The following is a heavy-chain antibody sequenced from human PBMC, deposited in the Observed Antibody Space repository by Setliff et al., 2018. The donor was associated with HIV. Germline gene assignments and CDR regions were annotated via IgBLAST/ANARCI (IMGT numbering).Heavy chain of an antibody. V-gene: IGHV4-4*07. CDR3: ARVSITYWYSIPTFYYYYMDV. J-gene: IGHJ6*03. D-gene: IGHD2-15*01. Sequence: SETLSLTCTVSGGSISSYYWSWIRQPAGKGLEWIGHIYTSGSTNYNPPLKSRVTISVDTSKNQFSLKLRSVTAADTAMYYCARVSITYWYSIPTFYYYYMDVWGKGTKVTVSS. CDR1: GGSISSYY. CDR2: IYTSGST.